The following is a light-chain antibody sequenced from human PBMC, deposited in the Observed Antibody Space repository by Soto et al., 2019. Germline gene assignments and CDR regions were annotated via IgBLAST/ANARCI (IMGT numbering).Light chain of an antibody. CDR2: KAS. Sequence: DIQMTQSPSSLSASVGGMVTITCRASQSVSSWVAWYQQKPGLAPKLLIYKASTLQSGVSSRFSGSGYGTVFTLTISRLQPDDSATYYCQQYDVFSTFGQGTKVDIK. J-gene: IGKJ1*01. V-gene: IGKV1-5*03. CDR3: QQYDVFST. CDR1: QSVSSW.